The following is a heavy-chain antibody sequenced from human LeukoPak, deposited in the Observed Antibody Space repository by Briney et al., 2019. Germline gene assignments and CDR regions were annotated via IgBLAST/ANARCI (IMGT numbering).Heavy chain of an antibody. V-gene: IGHV4-59*02. CDR1: SGSVNSYY. Sequence: SETLSLTCTVSSGSVNSYYWSWIRQPPGKGLEWIGYIYYSGSTNYNPSLKSRVTISVDTSKNQFPLKLSSVTAADTAVYYCAHSTPGTWFDPWGQGTLVTVSS. CDR3: AHSTPGTWFDP. CDR2: IYYSGST. D-gene: IGHD1-14*01. J-gene: IGHJ5*02.